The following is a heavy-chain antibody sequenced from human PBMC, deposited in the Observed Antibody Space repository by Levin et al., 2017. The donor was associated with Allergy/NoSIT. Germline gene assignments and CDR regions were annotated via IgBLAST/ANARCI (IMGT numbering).Heavy chain of an antibody. V-gene: IGHV4-39*01. D-gene: IGHD1-26*01. Sequence: SETLSLTCTVSGGSISSSSYYWGWIRQPPGTGLEWIGSIYYSGSTYYNPSLKSRVTISVDTSKNQFSLKLSSVTAADTAVYYCARLPPVGATIATVDYWGQGTLVTVSS. J-gene: IGHJ4*02. CDR2: IYYSGST. CDR3: ARLPPVGATIATVDY. CDR1: GGSISSSSYY.